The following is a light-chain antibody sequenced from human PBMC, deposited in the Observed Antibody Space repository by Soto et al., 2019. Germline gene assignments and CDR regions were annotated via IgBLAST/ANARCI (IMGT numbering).Light chain of an antibody. CDR2: GAS. J-gene: IGKJ1*01. V-gene: IGKV3-20*01. Sequence: EIVLTQSPDTLSLSPGERATLSCRASQSVSSSYLAWYQQKPGQAPRLLIYGASRRATGIPDRFSGSGFGTDFTLTISRLEPEDFAVYYCQHYGSSRWTFGQGTKVEIK. CDR3: QHYGSSRWT. CDR1: QSVSSSY.